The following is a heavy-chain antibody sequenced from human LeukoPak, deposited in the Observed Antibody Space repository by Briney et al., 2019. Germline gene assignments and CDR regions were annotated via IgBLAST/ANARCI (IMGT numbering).Heavy chain of an antibody. Sequence: SETLSLTCAVYGGSFSGYYWSWIRQPPGKGLEWIGEINHSGSTNYNPSLKSRVTISVDTSKNQFSLKLSSVTAADTAVYYCARERPPNYYDSSGYYRSDWYFDLWGRGTLVTVSS. CDR3: ARERPPNYYDSSGYYRSDWYFDL. D-gene: IGHD3-22*01. V-gene: IGHV4-34*01. CDR2: INHSGST. J-gene: IGHJ2*01. CDR1: GGSFSGYY.